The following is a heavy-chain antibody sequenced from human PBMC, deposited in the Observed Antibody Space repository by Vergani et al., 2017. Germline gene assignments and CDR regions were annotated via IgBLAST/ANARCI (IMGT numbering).Heavy chain of an antibody. V-gene: IGHV3-23*01. CDR3: AKICSGISCYIDEAFDL. CDR2: ISGSGGNT. Sequence: EVQLLESGGNLIQPGGSLRLSCGASGFTFSSYAMTWVRLAPGKGLQWVSAISGSGGNTFYTDSVKGRFTISRDDSKNMLYLQMNSLRAEDTAVYYCAKICSGISCYIDEAFDLWGQGTLVSVSS. D-gene: IGHD2-2*02. CDR1: GFTFSSYA. J-gene: IGHJ3*01.